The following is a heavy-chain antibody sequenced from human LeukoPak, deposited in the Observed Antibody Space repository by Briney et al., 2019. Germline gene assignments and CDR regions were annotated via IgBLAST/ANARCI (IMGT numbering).Heavy chain of an antibody. CDR2: INHSGST. V-gene: IGHV4-34*01. D-gene: IGHD3-10*01. CDR3: ARARALYYDGSGSPIPKDY. CDR1: GGSFSGYY. J-gene: IGHJ4*02. Sequence: PSETLSLTCAVYGGSFSGYYWSWIRQPPGKGLEWIGEINHSGSTNYNPSLKSRVTISVDTSKNQFSLKLSSVTAADTAVYYCARARALYYDGSGSPIPKDYWGQGTLVTVSS.